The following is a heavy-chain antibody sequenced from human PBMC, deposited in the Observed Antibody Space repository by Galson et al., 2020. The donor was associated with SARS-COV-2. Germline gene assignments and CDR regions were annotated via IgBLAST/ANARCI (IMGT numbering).Heavy chain of an antibody. CDR2: ISYSGSA. J-gene: IGHJ4*02. CDR1: GGPISSSSYY. Sequence: SETLSLTCTVSGGPISSSSYYWGWIRQPPGKGQEWIGRISYSGSANYRPSHKSQVTISVDTSKNELSLNLNSVTAADTDLYYCARDSGPSRQCFDYWGQGTLVAVSS. V-gene: IGHV4-39*07. CDR3: ARDSGPSRQCFDY. D-gene: IGHD1-26*01.